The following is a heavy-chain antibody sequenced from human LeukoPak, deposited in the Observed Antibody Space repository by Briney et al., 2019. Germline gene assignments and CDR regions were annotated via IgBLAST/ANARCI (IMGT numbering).Heavy chain of an antibody. V-gene: IGHV3-23*01. CDR2: IGNNGGGI. Sequence: GSLRLSCAASGFTFSTYTMYWVRHPPGKRLEWVSIIGNNGGGIHYADSVKGRFTISRDNFKNALYLQMNSPRVEDTAVYYCAIDPNWGTHSWGQGVLVTVSS. CDR1: GFTFSTYT. J-gene: IGHJ4*02. D-gene: IGHD7-27*01. CDR3: AIDPNWGTHS.